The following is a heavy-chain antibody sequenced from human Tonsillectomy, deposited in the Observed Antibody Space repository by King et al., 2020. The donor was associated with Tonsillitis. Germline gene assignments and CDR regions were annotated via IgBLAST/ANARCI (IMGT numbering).Heavy chain of an antibody. D-gene: IGHD2-15*01. J-gene: IGHJ4*02. CDR3: AKDICSGGSCYIGLDY. V-gene: IGHV3-43*02. Sequence: VQLVESGGGVVQPGGSLRLSCAASGFTFEDYAMHWVRQAPGKGLEWVSLISGDGDSTYYADSVKGRFTISRDNSKDSLYLQMNSPRTEDTALYYCAKDICSGGSCYIGLDYWGQGTLVTVSS. CDR2: ISGDGDST. CDR1: GFTFEDYA.